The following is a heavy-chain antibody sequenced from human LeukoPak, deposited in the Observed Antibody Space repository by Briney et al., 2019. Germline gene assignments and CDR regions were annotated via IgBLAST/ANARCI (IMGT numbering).Heavy chain of an antibody. Sequence: GGYLRLSCAASGFTFDDYAMHWVRQAPGKGLEWVSGISWNSGSIGYADSVKGRFTISRDNAKNSLYLQMNSLRAEDMALYYCAKDSSSWLEYYFDYWGQGTLVTVYS. CDR2: ISWNSGSI. CDR1: GFTFDDYA. D-gene: IGHD6-13*01. V-gene: IGHV3-9*03. CDR3: AKDSSSWLEYYFDY. J-gene: IGHJ4*02.